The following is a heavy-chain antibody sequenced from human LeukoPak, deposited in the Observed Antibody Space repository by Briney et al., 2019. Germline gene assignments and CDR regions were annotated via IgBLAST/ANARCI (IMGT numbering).Heavy chain of an antibody. CDR3: PRGGRVPTARRFKAGNWFDP. V-gene: IGHV4-34*01. CDR1: GGSFSGYY. Sequence: PSETLSLTCAVYGGSFSGYYWSWIRQPPGMGLEWIGEINHSGGTNYNPSLKRRVTISVDMSKNQFSLNVSSVTAADTAVYFCPRGGRVPTARRFKAGNWFDPWGHGTLVTVSS. D-gene: IGHD2-2*01. J-gene: IGHJ5*02. CDR2: INHSGGT.